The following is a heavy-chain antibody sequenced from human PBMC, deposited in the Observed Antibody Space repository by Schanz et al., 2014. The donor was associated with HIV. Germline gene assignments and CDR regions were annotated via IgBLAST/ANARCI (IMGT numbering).Heavy chain of an antibody. V-gene: IGHV3-30-3*01. CDR3: ARSPDWAGTDAFDI. CDR1: GFTFSSYA. Sequence: QVQLVESGGGLVQPGGSLRLSCAASGFTFSSYAMHWVRQAPGKGLEWVAVISFHESNVYYADSVKGRVTISRDNSKNTLFLQMNSLRAEDTAIYYCARSPDWAGTDAFDIWGQGTMVTVSS. J-gene: IGHJ3*02. D-gene: IGHD6-19*01. CDR2: ISFHESNV.